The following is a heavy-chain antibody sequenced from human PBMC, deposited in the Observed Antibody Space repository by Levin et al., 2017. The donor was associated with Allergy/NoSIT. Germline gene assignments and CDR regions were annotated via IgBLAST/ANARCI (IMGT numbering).Heavy chain of an antibody. J-gene: IGHJ6*03. Sequence: GESLKISCKGSGYSFTSYWIGWVRQMPGKGLEWMGIIYPGDSDTTYSPSFQGQVTMSADKSISTAYLQWSSLKASDTAMYYCARLGRGVWFGDLGSRDKYHYYYIDVWGKGTTVSVSS. D-gene: IGHD3-10*01. CDR3: ARLGRGVWFGDLGSRDKYHYYYIDV. V-gene: IGHV5-51*01. CDR2: IYPGDSDT. CDR1: GYSFTSYW.